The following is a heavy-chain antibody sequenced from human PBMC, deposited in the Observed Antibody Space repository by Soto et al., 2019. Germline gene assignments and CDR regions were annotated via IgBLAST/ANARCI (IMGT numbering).Heavy chain of an antibody. Sequence: QFQLVQSGAEVTKPGASVKVSCRASGYTFTSYGIAWVRQAPGQGLEWMGWISTYKGDPTYAQNFQGRIAMTTDTSTSTAYMELRSLRPADTALYYCTRFDYSKYLFDFWGLGTLVTVSS. D-gene: IGHD4-4*01. J-gene: IGHJ4*02. CDR2: ISTYKGDP. V-gene: IGHV1-18*01. CDR1: GYTFTSYG. CDR3: TRFDYSKYLFDF.